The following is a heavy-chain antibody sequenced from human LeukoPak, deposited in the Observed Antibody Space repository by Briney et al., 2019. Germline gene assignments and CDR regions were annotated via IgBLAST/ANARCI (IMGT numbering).Heavy chain of an antibody. CDR3: ARGDEVDTAMDFDY. D-gene: IGHD5-18*01. CDR2: ISYDGSNK. CDR1: GFTFGSYA. Sequence: SGGSLRLSCAASGFTFGSYAMHWVRQAPGKGLEWVAVISYDGSNKYYADSVKGRFTISRDNSKNTLYLQMNSLRAEDTAVYYCARGDEVDTAMDFDYWGQGTLVTVSS. J-gene: IGHJ4*02. V-gene: IGHV3-30*04.